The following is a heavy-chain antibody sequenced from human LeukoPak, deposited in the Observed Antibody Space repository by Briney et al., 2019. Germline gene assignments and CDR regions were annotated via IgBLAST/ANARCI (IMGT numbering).Heavy chain of an antibody. Sequence: SETLSLTCTVSGGSISSYYWSWIRQPPGKGLEWIGYIYYSGSTNYNPSLKSRVTISVDTSKNQFSLKLSSVTAADTAVYYCASSYYYDSSGPAPLWGQGTMVTVSS. D-gene: IGHD3-22*01. V-gene: IGHV4-59*12. CDR3: ASSYYYDSSGPAPL. CDR2: IYYSGST. J-gene: IGHJ3*01. CDR1: GGSISSYY.